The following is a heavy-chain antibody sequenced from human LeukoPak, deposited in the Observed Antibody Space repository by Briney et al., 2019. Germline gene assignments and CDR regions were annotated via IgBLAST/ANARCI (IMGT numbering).Heavy chain of an antibody. CDR2: IYYSGST. CDR3: ARGRRLLYSSSWYYFDY. D-gene: IGHD6-13*01. Sequence: SETLSLTCTVSGGSISSGGYYWSWIRQHPGKGLEWIGYIYYSGSTYYNPSLKSRVTISVDTSKNQFSLKLSSVTAADTAVYYCARGRRLLYSSSWYYFDYWGQGTLVTVSS. CDR1: GGSISSGGYY. V-gene: IGHV4-31*03. J-gene: IGHJ4*02.